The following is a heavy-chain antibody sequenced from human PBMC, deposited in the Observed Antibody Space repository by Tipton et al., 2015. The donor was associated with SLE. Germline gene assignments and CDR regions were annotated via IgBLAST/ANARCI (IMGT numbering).Heavy chain of an antibody. CDR3: AIGQWLD. D-gene: IGHD6-19*01. J-gene: IGHJ4*02. CDR2: ISGSGGST. V-gene: IGHV3-23*01. Sequence: SLRLSCAASGFTVSSNYMSWVRQAPGKGLEWVSAISGSGGSTYYADSVKGRFTISRDNSKNTLYLQMNSLRAEDTAVYYCAIGQWLDWGQGTLVTVSS. CDR1: GFTVSSNY.